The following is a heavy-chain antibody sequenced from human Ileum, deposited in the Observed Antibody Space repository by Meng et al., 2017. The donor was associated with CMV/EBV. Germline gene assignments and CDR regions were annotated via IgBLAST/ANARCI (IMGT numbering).Heavy chain of an antibody. J-gene: IGHJ6*02. CDR3: ARLGVWSSSWMGSDV. CDR2: ISSSSSYI. V-gene: IGHV3-21*01. Sequence: GESLKISCAASGFSFSSYTMKWVRQAPGKGLEWVSSISSSSSYIYYADSVKGRFTVSRDNARNSVDLEMNSLTAEDTAIYYCARLGVWSSSWMGSDVWGQGTTVTVSS. CDR1: GFSFSSYT. D-gene: IGHD6-13*01.